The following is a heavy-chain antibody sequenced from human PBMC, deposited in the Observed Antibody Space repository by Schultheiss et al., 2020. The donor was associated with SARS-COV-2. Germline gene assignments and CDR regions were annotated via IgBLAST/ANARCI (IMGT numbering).Heavy chain of an antibody. CDR1: GGSFTGHY. CDR2: IRHMGYT. D-gene: IGHD1-26*01. CDR3: GAVIVGAEINY. Sequence: SETLSLTCAVSGGSFTGHYWTWIRQPPGKGLEWIGEIRHMGYTNYNPSLKSRVTISVDTSKNQFSLRLSSVTAADTAVYYCGAVIVGAEINYWGQGTLVTVSS. J-gene: IGHJ4*02. V-gene: IGHV4-34*01.